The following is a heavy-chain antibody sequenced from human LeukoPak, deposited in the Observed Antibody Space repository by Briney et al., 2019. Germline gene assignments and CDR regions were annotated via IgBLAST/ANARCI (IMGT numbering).Heavy chain of an antibody. CDR1: GGSISSYY. J-gene: IGHJ4*02. Sequence: SETLSLTCTVSGGSISSYYWSWIRQPPGKGLEWIGYFYYNENTNYNPSLKSRVTISVDTSKNQFSLKLSSVTAADTAVYYCARVRRYYGSGSYHDYWGQGTLVTVSS. CDR2: FYYNENT. D-gene: IGHD3-10*01. CDR3: ARVRRYYGSGSYHDY. V-gene: IGHV4-59*08.